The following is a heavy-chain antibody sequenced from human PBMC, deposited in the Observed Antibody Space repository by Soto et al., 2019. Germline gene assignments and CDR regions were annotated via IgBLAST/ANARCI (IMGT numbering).Heavy chain of an antibody. CDR1: GFTSTSYG. D-gene: IGHD4-4*01. J-gene: IGHJ6*02. V-gene: IGHV3-30*03. CDR3: ARSRDGYSFYFYYGMDG. CDR2: ILHDGSAE. Sequence: GGSLRLSCAASGFTSTSYGMHWVRQAPGKGLEWMALILHDGSAEYYADSVKGRFTISRDNSKNTLYLQMNSLRAEDTAVYYCARSRDGYSFYFYYGMDGWGQGTTVTVSS.